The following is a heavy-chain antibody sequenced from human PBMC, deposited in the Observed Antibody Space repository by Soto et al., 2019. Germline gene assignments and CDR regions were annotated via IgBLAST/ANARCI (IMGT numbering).Heavy chain of an antibody. Sequence: GGSLRLSCAASGFTFSGDWMHWVRQAAGKGLVWVSRINMDGRSTNYADSVKGRFTISRDNVKNTLYLQMNSLRVDDTAVYYCARGPRGLYHHDYWGQGALVTVSS. D-gene: IGHD2-2*01. CDR1: GFTFSGDW. V-gene: IGHV3-74*01. J-gene: IGHJ4*02. CDR2: INMDGRST. CDR3: ARGPRGLYHHDY.